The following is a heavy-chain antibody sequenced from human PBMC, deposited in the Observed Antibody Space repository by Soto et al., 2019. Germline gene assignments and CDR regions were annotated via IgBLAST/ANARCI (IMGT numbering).Heavy chain of an antibody. Sequence: HVQLVQSGAEVKKPGSSVKVSYKASGDTFSSYGISWVRQAPGQGLEWMGGIIPFFGTIDYAQRFQGRVTIIADKSTTTAYMELSGLRSEDTAVYYCAREYSRKYDYWGQGTLVTVSS. D-gene: IGHD2-15*01. J-gene: IGHJ4*02. CDR3: AREYSRKYDY. V-gene: IGHV1-69*06. CDR2: IIPFFGTI. CDR1: GDTFSSYG.